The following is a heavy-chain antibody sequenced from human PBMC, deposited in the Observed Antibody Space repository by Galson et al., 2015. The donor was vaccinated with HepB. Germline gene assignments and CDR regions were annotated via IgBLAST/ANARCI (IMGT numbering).Heavy chain of an antibody. D-gene: IGHD2-2*01. CDR2: INWNGGST. V-gene: IGHV3-20*01. J-gene: IGHJ4*02. CDR1: GFTFDDYG. Sequence: SLRLSCAASGFTFDDYGMSWVRQAPGKGLEWVSGINWNGGSTGYADSVKGRFTISRDNAKNSLYLQMNSLRAEDTALYHCARVRGGDRSSTSCYGLGYWGQGTLVTVSS. CDR3: ARVRGGDRSSTSCYGLGY.